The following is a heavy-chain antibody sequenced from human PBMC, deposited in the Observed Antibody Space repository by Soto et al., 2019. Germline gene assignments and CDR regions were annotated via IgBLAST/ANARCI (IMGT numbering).Heavy chain of an antibody. CDR1: GYTFTSYG. CDR3: ASSGNSSGFSDPRDAFDI. Sequence: GASVKVSCKASGYTFTSYGISWVRQAPGQGLEWMGWISAYNGNTNYAQKLQGRVTMTTDTSTSTAYMELRSLRSDDTAVYYCASSGNSSGFSDPRDAFDIWGQGTMVTVSS. V-gene: IGHV1-18*01. CDR2: ISAYNGNT. J-gene: IGHJ3*02. D-gene: IGHD6-19*01.